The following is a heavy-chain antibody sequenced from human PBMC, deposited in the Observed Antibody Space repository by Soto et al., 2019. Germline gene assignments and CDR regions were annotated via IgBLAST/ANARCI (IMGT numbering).Heavy chain of an antibody. CDR1: GGTLSSYG. V-gene: IGHV1-69*13. J-gene: IGHJ4*02. CDR3: ARDGREMATITYFDY. Sequence: SVKVSCKASGGTLSSYGIRWVRQAPGQGLEGRGGIIPIFGTANYAQKFQGRVTITADESTSTAYMELSSLRSEDTAVYYCARDGREMATITYFDYWGQGTLVTVSS. D-gene: IGHD5-12*01. CDR2: IIPIFGTA.